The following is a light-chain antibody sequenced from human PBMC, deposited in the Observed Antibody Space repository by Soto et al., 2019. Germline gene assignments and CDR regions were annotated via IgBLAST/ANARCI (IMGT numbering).Light chain of an antibody. CDR2: DTS. Sequence: DIQMTQSPSSLSASVGDRVTITCRASQSISTFLHWYQQKPGKAPKLLIHDTSSLQSGVPSRFSGSGSGTDFTLTISSLQPEDFATYYCQQSYSSSPITFGQGTRLDMK. J-gene: IGKJ5*01. V-gene: IGKV1-39*01. CDR1: QSISTF. CDR3: QQSYSSSPIT.